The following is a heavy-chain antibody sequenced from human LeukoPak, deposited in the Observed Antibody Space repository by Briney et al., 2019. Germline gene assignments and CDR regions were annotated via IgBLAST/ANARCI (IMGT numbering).Heavy chain of an antibody. V-gene: IGHV7-4-1*02. Sequence: ASVTVSCKASGYTFTSYAMNWVRQAPGQGLEWMGWINTNTGNPTYVQGFTGRFVFSLDTSVSTAYLQISSLKAEDTAVYYCAREWSLKNYYDSSGTFDYWGQGTLVTVSS. J-gene: IGHJ4*02. D-gene: IGHD3-22*01. CDR3: AREWSLKNYYDSSGTFDY. CDR2: INTNTGNP. CDR1: GYTFTSYA.